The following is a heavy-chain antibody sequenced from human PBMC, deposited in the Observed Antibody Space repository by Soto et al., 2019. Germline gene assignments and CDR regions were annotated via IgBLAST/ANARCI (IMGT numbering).Heavy chain of an antibody. Sequence: PGGSLRLSCAASGFTFTSFAVSWVRQAPGKGLEWVSAISGSGGATYYADSVKGRFTVSRDNSRNTVYLQVDSLRVEDTAVYHCAIGEWLSTYYLNFWGKGTLVTVYS. D-gene: IGHD3-3*01. CDR1: GFTFTSFA. V-gene: IGHV3-23*01. CDR2: ISGSGGAT. J-gene: IGHJ4*02. CDR3: AIGEWLSTYYLNF.